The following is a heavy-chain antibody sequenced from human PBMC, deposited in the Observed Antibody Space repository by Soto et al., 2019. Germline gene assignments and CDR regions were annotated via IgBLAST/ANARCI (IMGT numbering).Heavy chain of an antibody. CDR3: AKSPVKPHGSGWYGWFDP. V-gene: IGHV3-23*01. CDR2: ISGSGGST. Sequence: GGSLRLSCAASGFTFSSYAMSWVRQAPGKGLEWVSAISGSGGSTYYADSVKGRFTISRDNSKNTRYLQMNSLRAEDTAVYYCAKSPVKPHGSGWYGWFDPWGQGTLVTVSS. CDR1: GFTFSSYA. D-gene: IGHD6-19*01. J-gene: IGHJ5*02.